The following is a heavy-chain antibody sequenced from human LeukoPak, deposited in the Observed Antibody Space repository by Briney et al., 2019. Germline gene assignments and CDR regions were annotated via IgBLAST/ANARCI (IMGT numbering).Heavy chain of an antibody. CDR2: IIPIFGTA. D-gene: IGHD3-22*01. V-gene: IGHV1-69*13. CDR3: ARGFPTYYYDSSGYPALEYFQH. J-gene: IGHJ1*01. Sequence: ASVKVSCKASGGTFSSYAISWVRQAPGQGLEWMGGIIPIFGTANYAQKFQGRVTITADESTSTAYMELSSLRSEDTAVYYCARGFPTYYYDSSGYPALEYFQHWGQGTLVTVSS. CDR1: GGTFSSYA.